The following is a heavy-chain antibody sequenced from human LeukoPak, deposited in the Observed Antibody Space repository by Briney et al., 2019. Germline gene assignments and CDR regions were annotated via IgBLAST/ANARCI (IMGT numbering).Heavy chain of an antibody. CDR3: ARQSVVGVARYFDY. D-gene: IGHD2-15*01. V-gene: IGHV4-39*01. CDR2: IFYSGNT. CDR1: GGSISSSGYY. Sequence: PSETLSLTCTVSGGSISSSGYYWGWIHQPPGKGLEWIGSIFYSGNTYYNPSLKSRVTISVDTLKNQFSLRLRSVTAADTAVYYCARQSVVGVARYFDYWGQGTLVTVSS. J-gene: IGHJ4*02.